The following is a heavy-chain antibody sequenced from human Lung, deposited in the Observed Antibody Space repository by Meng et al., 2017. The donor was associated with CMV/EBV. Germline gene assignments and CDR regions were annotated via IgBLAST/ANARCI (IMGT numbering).Heavy chain of an antibody. CDR2: FDPEDGET. CDR1: GYTLSDLS. V-gene: IGHV1-24*01. D-gene: IGHD2-2*01. CDR3: ATNGRTSGWVYVIDV. J-gene: IGHJ6*02. Sequence: ASVXVSXKVSGYTLSDLSMHWVRQAPGQGLEWMGGFDPEDGETTYAQNFQGRVTMTEDTTTDTAYMEVGSLTSEDTAVYYCATNGRTSGWVYVIDVWGQGTTVTVSS.